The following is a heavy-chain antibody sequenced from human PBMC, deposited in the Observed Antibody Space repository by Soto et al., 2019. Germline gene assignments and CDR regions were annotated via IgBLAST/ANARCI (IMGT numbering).Heavy chain of an antibody. CDR2: INHSGNT. D-gene: IGHD2-15*01. V-gene: IGHV4-34*01. Sequence: TLSLTCAVYGASLSDNYCNWLRQPPGKGLEWIGEINHSGNTNYNPSLRSRVTISIDTSKNQLSLNLRSVSAADTAIYYCANLPPTPDWFDPWGQGTLVTVSS. CDR3: ANLPPTPDWFDP. J-gene: IGHJ5*02. CDR1: GASLSDNY.